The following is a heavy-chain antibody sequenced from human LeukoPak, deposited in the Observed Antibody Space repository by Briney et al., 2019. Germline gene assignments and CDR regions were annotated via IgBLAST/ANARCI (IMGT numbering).Heavy chain of an antibody. CDR2: ISSSSDLM. D-gene: IGHD3-10*01. CDR3: ARVLRGLYNLGD. J-gene: IGHJ4*02. Sequence: PGGSLRLSCEASGFSLSISGVNWVRQAPGKGLEWVSYISSSSDLMSYVASVKGRFTVSRDNAKNSLFLQMNSLRDEDTAVYYCARVLRGLYNLGDWGQGTLVTVSS. CDR1: GFSLSISG. V-gene: IGHV3-48*02.